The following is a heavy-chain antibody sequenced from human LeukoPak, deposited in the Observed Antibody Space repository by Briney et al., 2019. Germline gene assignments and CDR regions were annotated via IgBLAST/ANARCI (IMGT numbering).Heavy chain of an antibody. D-gene: IGHD6-6*01. J-gene: IGHJ3*02. Sequence: GGSLRLSCAASGFTFRRFAMSWVRQAPGKGLEWVSATSGSGTSTYYADSVRGRFTVSRDNSKNTLYLQMDSLRAEDTAVYYCAKEMGQQLVLPDAFDIWGQGTMVTVSS. CDR3: AKEMGQQLVLPDAFDI. CDR1: GFTFRRFA. V-gene: IGHV3-23*01. CDR2: TSGSGTST.